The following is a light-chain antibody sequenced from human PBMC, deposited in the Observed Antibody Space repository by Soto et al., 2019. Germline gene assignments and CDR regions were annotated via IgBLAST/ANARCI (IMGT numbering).Light chain of an antibody. CDR1: QSISRW. CDR2: DAS. CDR3: QQCDSYPYT. V-gene: IGKV1-5*01. J-gene: IGKJ2*01. Sequence: IQMTQSPSTLSASVGDRVTISCRASQSISRWLAWYQQKPGNAPQLLIYDASSLQSWGPSRFSCSGSGTQFTLTISGLPPHDFATYYCQQCDSYPYTFGQGNKLETK.